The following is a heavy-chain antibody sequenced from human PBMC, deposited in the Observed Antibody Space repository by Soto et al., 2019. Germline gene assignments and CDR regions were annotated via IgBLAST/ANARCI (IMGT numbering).Heavy chain of an antibody. CDR2: ISAYNGNT. Sequence: ASVKVSCKASGYTFTSYGISWVRQAPGQGLEWMGRISAYNGNTNYAQKIKGRVTMTTDTSTSTAYMVLRSLRSDDTAVYYCARVVGALGHWFDPWGQGTLVTVSS. J-gene: IGHJ5*02. CDR1: GYTFTSYG. V-gene: IGHV1-18*01. CDR3: ARVVGALGHWFDP. D-gene: IGHD1-26*01.